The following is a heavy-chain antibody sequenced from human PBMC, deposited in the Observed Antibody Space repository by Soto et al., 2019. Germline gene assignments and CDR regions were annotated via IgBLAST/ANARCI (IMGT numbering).Heavy chain of an antibody. Sequence: SETLSLTCAVYGGSFSGYYWSWIRQPPGKGLEWIGEINHSGSTNYNPSLKSRVTISVDTSKNQFSPKLSSVTAADTAVYYCARDFDHGAFDIWGQGTMVTVSS. J-gene: IGHJ3*02. CDR3: ARDFDHGAFDI. CDR2: INHSGST. D-gene: IGHD3-9*01. CDR1: GGSFSGYY. V-gene: IGHV4-34*01.